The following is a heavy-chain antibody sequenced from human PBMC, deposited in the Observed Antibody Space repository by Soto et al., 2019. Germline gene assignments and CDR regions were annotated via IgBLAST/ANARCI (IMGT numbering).Heavy chain of an antibody. CDR2: IWFDGSNK. CDR1: GFTFSSYG. V-gene: IGHV3-33*01. CDR3: ERAPPGRVWSGYYAPDHYNYYYMDV. D-gene: IGHD3-3*01. J-gene: IGHJ6*03. Sequence: GGSLRLSCAASGFTFSSYGMHWVRQAPGKGLEWVAGIWFDGSNKYYADSVKGRFTISRDNSKNTLYLQMNSLRAEDTAVYYCERAPPGRVWSGYYAPDHYNYYYMDVWGKGTTVTVSS.